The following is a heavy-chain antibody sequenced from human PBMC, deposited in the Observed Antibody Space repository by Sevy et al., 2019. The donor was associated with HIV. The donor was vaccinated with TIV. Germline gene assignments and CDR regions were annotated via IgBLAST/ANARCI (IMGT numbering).Heavy chain of an antibody. CDR1: GGSISSDY. V-gene: IGHV4-59*01. CDR2: IYYSGST. J-gene: IGHJ5*02. CDR3: ARDRGSGWFWFDP. Sequence: SETLSLTCSVSGGSISSDYWSWIRQPPGKGLEWIGYIYYSGSTNYNPSLKSRVTISVDTSKNQVSLKVSSVTAADTAVNYCARDRGSGWFWFDPWGQGTLVTVSS. D-gene: IGHD6-19*01.